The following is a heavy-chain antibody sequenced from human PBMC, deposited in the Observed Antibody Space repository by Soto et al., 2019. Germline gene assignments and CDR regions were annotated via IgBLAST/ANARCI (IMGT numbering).Heavy chain of an antibody. CDR2: IVVGSGNT. V-gene: IGHV1-58*01. J-gene: IGHJ1*01. CDR1: GYTFTSSA. CDR3: AAGWELLRRYFQH. D-gene: IGHD1-26*01. Sequence: GASVKVPCKASGYTFTSSAVQWVRQARGQRLEWIGWIVVGSGNTNYAQKFQERVTITRDMSTSTAYMELSSLRSEDTAVYYCAAGWELLRRYFQHWGQGTLVTVSS.